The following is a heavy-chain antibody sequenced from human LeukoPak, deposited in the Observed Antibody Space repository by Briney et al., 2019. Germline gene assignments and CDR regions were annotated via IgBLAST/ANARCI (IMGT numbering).Heavy chain of an antibody. CDR1: GFTFSDYA. V-gene: IGHV3-23*01. D-gene: IGHD3-16*01. J-gene: IGHJ4*02. Sequence: PGGSLRLSCAASGFTFSDYAMSWVRQAPGKGLEWVSGLSVNGDSTFYADSVRGRFTIARDNSRATLSLQLHSLRAEDTATYYCVRSHITFYHLQYYFGSWGRGTQVMVSS. CDR2: LSVNGDST. CDR3: VRSHITFYHLQYYFGS.